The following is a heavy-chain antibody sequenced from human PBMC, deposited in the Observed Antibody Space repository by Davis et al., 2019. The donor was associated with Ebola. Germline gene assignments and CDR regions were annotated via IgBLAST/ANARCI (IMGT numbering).Heavy chain of an antibody. J-gene: IGHJ1*01. D-gene: IGHD7-27*01. CDR3: ARDRVTGDAEYFQH. CDR1: GFTFSSYS. CDR2: ISSSSSYI. V-gene: IGHV3-21*04. Sequence: PGGSLRLSCAASGFTFSSYSMNWVRQAPGKGLEWVSSISSSSSYIYYADSVRGRFTISRDSAKSSLYLQMNSVRAEDTATYYCARDRVTGDAEYFQHWGQGTLVTVSS.